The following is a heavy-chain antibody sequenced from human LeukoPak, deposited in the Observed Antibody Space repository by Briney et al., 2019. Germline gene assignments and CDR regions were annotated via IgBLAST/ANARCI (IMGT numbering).Heavy chain of an antibody. D-gene: IGHD3-10*01. CDR3: ARVVGSYYGSGSYEDY. J-gene: IGHJ4*02. CDR1: GFTFDDYA. Sequence: GRSLRLSCAASGFTFDDYAMHWIRQAPGKGLEWVSGISWNSGSIGYADSVKGRFTISRDNAKNSLYLQMNSLRAEDTAVYYCARVVGSYYGSGSYEDYWGQGTLVTVSS. V-gene: IGHV3-9*01. CDR2: ISWNSGSI.